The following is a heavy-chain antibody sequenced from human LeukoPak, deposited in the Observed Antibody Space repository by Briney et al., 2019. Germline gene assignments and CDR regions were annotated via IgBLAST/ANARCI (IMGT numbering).Heavy chain of an antibody. CDR3: ASKIGYSYRFDY. J-gene: IGHJ4*02. CDR1: GYSISSGYY. Sequence: PSETLSLTCTVSGYSISSGYYWGWIRQPPGKGLEWIGSIYHSGSTYYNPSLKSRVTISVDTSKNQFSLKLSSVTAADTAVYYCASKIGYSYRFDYWGQGTLVTVSS. D-gene: IGHD5-18*01. V-gene: IGHV4-38-2*02. CDR2: IYHSGST.